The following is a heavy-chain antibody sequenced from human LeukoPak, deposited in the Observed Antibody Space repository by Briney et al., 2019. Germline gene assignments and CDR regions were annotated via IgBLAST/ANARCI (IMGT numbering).Heavy chain of an antibody. J-gene: IGHJ3*02. Sequence: ASVKVSCKASGYTFTGYYMHWVRQAPGQGLEWMGWINPNSGGTNYAQKFQGRVTMTRDTSISTAYMELSRLRSDDTAVYYCAREPLGYCSSTRCWGDAFDIWGQGTMVTVSS. V-gene: IGHV1-2*02. D-gene: IGHD2-2*01. CDR3: AREPLGYCSSTRCWGDAFDI. CDR1: GYTFTGYY. CDR2: INPNSGGT.